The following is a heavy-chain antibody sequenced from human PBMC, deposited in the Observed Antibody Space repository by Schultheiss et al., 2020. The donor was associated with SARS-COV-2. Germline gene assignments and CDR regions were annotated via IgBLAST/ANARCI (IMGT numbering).Heavy chain of an antibody. CDR2: ISGSGGST. V-gene: IGHV3-23*01. D-gene: IGHD1-7*01. CDR1: GFTFSSYA. J-gene: IGHJ6*02. CDR3: AKGLNMWNYTPSAV. Sequence: GGSLRLSCAASGFTFSSYAMSWVRQAPGKGLEWVSAISGSGGSTYYADSVKGRFTISRDNSKNTLYLQMNSLRAEDTAVYYCAKGLNMWNYTPSAVWGQGTTVTVSS.